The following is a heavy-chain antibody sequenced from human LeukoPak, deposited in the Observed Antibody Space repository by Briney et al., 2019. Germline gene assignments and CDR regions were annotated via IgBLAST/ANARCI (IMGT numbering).Heavy chain of an antibody. D-gene: IGHD3-22*01. CDR1: GFTFSDYG. V-gene: IGHV3-30*03. Sequence: KSGRSLRLSCAASGFTFSDYGMHWVRQAPGKGLEWVAVISYHGNNEYYADSVKGRFTISRDNSKNTLYLQMNSLTAEDTAVYYCARCPESSGYYYELDSWGQGTLVTVSS. CDR3: ARCPESSGYYYELDS. J-gene: IGHJ4*02. CDR2: ISYHGNNE.